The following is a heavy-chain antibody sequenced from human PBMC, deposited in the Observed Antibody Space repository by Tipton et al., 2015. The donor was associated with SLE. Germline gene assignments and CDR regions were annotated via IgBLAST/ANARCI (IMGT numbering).Heavy chain of an antibody. Sequence: QSGPEVKKPGASVKVSCKASGYTFTSYDINWERQATGQGLEWMGWMSPNSGNTGYAQKFQGRVTMTRNTSISTAYMELSSLRSEDTAVYYCVTGDVQFDYWGQGTLVTVSS. CDR1: GYTFTSYD. CDR2: MSPNSGNT. J-gene: IGHJ4*02. V-gene: IGHV1-8*01. CDR3: VTGDVQFDY. D-gene: IGHD7-27*01.